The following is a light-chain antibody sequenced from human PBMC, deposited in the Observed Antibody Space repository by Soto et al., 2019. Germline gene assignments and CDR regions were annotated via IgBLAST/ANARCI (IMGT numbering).Light chain of an antibody. CDR1: QRISSY. CDR3: QQSYSTPLT. J-gene: IGKJ4*01. CDR2: AAS. V-gene: IGKV1-39*01. Sequence: DIQMTQSPSCLSASVGDRVTMTCRASQRISSYLNWYQQKPGKAPKLLIYAASSLQSGVPSRFSGSGSGTDFTLTISSLQPEDFATYYCQQSYSTPLTFGGGTKVEIK.